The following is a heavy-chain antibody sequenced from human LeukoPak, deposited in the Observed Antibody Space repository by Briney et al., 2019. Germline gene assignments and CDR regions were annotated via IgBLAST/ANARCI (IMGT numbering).Heavy chain of an antibody. J-gene: IGHJ5*02. CDR2: INPNSGGT. V-gene: IGHV1-2*02. D-gene: IGHD2-2*01. Sequence: ASVKVSCKASGYTFTGYYMHWVRQAPGQGLEWMGWINPNSGGTNYAQKFQGRVTMTRDTSISTAYMELSRLRSDDTAVCYCARGYCSSTSCRNWFDPWGQGTLVTVSS. CDR1: GYTFTGYY. CDR3: ARGYCSSTSCRNWFDP.